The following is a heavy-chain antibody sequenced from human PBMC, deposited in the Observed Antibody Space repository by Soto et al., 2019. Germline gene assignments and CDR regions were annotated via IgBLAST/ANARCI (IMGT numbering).Heavy chain of an antibody. D-gene: IGHD6-13*01. V-gene: IGHV4-59*08. CDR2: IHYSGIT. J-gene: IGHJ4*02. CDR1: GASISSYY. CDR3: TRHEGGAAADRPLDY. Sequence: SETLSLTCTVSGASISSYYWSWIRQPPGKGLDWIGYIHYSGITNYNLSLKSRVTMSVDTSTNQFSLKLNSVTAADTAVYYCTRHEGGAAADRPLDYWGQGTLVTVSS.